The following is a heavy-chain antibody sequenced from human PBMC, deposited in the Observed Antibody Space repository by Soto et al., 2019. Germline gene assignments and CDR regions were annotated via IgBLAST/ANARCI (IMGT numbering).Heavy chain of an antibody. CDR3: ASVAARRFYYYYGMDV. Sequence: SATLSLTPAVYGGSFSGYYWSWIRQPPGKGLEWIGEINHSGSTNYNPSLKSRVTISVDTSKNQFSLKLSSVTAADTAVYYCASVAARRFYYYYGMDVWGHGTTVTVSS. D-gene: IGHD6-6*01. CDR2: INHSGST. J-gene: IGHJ6*02. V-gene: IGHV4-34*01. CDR1: GGSFSGYY.